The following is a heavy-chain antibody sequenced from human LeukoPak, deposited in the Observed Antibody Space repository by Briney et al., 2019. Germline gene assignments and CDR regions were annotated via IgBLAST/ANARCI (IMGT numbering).Heavy chain of an antibody. V-gene: IGHV3-11*01. D-gene: IGHD6-13*01. CDR1: GFTFSDYY. CDR3: ARDRGIAAAGKPDKYYYYGMDV. J-gene: IGHJ6*02. Sequence: GGSLRLSCAASGFTFSDYYMSWIRQAPGKGLEWVSYISSSGSTIYYADSVKGRFTISRDNAKNSLYLQMNSLRAEDTAVYYCARDRGIAAAGKPDKYYYYGMDVWGQGTTVTVSS. CDR2: ISSSGSTI.